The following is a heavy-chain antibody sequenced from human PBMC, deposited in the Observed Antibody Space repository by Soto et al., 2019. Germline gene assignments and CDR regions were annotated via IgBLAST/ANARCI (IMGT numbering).Heavy chain of an antibody. Sequence: VPVKVSSKASGYTFSSCGLHSVCQAPGQRLEWMGWINGGNGYTKYSQNFQGRVTISRDTSASTTHIELTSLRSEDTAVYYCARDFSSKNYEGCVMDVWGQGTTVTVSS. CDR3: ARDFSSKNYEGCVMDV. D-gene: IGHD6-13*01. CDR1: GYTFSSCG. J-gene: IGHJ6*02. V-gene: IGHV1-3*01. CDR2: INGGNGYT.